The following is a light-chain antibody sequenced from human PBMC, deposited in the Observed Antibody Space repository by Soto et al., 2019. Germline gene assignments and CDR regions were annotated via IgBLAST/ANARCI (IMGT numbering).Light chain of an antibody. V-gene: IGKV3-15*01. CDR3: QQPYYAARR. J-gene: IGKJ5*01. CDR2: GAT. Sequence: EIVMTQSPATLSVSPGERATLSCKASQSDSNNLAWYQQKPGQAPRLLIYGATTRATDIPARFSGSGSGTELTHTISSLQADDLTVYNCQQPYYAARRVARGTRLEIK. CDR1: QSDSNN.